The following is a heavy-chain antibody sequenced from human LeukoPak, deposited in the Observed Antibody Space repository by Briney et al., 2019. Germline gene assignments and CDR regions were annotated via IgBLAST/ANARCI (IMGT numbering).Heavy chain of an antibody. CDR1: GFTFSEYS. V-gene: IGHV3-64*01. D-gene: IGHD3-10*01. CDR2: ISTNGGST. J-gene: IGHJ4*02. Sequence: GGSLRLSCEASGFTFSEYSMHWVRQAPGKGLEYVSAISTNGGSTYYANSVKGRFTISRDDPKNTLDLQMGSLRPEDMAVYYCARGFRYYGSGIDYWGQGTLVTVSS. CDR3: ARGFRYYGSGIDY.